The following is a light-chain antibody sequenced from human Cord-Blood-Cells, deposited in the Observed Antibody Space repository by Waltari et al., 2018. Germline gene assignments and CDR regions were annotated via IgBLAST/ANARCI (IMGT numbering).Light chain of an antibody. CDR1: QSVSSY. CDR2: DAS. J-gene: IGKJ4*01. Sequence: EIVLTQSPATLSLSPGERATLSCRASQSVSSYLAWYQQKPGQAPRLLIYDASNRATGIPARLSGSGSGPAFTLPISSLEPEDLAVNSCQRRRNWPTSGGGTKVEI. CDR3: QRRRNWPT. V-gene: IGKV3-11*01.